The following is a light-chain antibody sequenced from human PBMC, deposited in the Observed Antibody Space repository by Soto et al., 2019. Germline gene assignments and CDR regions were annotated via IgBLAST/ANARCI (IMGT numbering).Light chain of an antibody. J-gene: IGLJ3*02. CDR1: SSDVGGYNY. CDR2: DVS. Sequence: QSALTQPASVSGSPGQSITISCTGTSSDVGGYNYVSWFQHHPGKAPKLIIYDVSNRPSGVSNRFSGSKSGSTASLTISGLQADDEADYYCNSYTSGSTGVFGGGTKLTVL. CDR3: NSYTSGSTGV. V-gene: IGLV2-14*03.